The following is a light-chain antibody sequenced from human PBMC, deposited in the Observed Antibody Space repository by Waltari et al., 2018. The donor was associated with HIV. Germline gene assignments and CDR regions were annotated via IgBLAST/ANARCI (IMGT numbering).Light chain of an antibody. CDR1: TSNIGSNS. J-gene: IGLJ2*01. V-gene: IGLV1-47*01. CDR2: RNN. CDR3: VVWDDTLRCVI. Sequence: SVLTQPPSASGTPGQRVTISCSGSTSNIGSNSVFWYQHLPGTAPKLLIHRNNQRPSGVPDRFSGSTSGTSASLAISGLRSEDEAEYYCVVWDDTLRCVIFGGGTKVAVL.